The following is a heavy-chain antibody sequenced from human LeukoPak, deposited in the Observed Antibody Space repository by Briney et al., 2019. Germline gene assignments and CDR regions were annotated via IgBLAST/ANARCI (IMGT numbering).Heavy chain of an antibody. CDR3: AKDPYRSGWYANFDY. CDR1: GFTFSSYA. CDR2: ISYDGNNK. J-gene: IGHJ4*02. D-gene: IGHD6-19*01. V-gene: IGHV3-30*04. Sequence: GGSLRLSCAASGFTFSSYAMHWVRQAPGKGLEWVAVISYDGNNKYYADSVKGRFTISRDNSKNTLYLQMNSLRAEDTALYYCAKDPYRSGWYANFDYWGQGTLVTVSS.